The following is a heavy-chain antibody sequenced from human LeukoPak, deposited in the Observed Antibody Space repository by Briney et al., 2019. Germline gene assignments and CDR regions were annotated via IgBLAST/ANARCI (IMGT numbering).Heavy chain of an antibody. V-gene: IGHV3-23*01. CDR1: GFTFSSYA. D-gene: IGHD3-10*01. CDR3: ARDPRSGGPSYYGMDV. J-gene: IGHJ6*02. Sequence: GGSLRLSCAASGFTFSSYAMSWVRQAPGKGLEWVSAISGSGGSTYYADSVKGRFTISRDNSKNTLYLQMNSLRAEDTAVYYCARDPRSGGPSYYGMDVWGQGTTVTVSS. CDR2: ISGSGGST.